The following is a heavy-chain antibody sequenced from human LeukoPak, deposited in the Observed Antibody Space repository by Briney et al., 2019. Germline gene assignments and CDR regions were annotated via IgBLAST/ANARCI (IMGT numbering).Heavy chain of an antibody. D-gene: IGHD4-17*01. J-gene: IGHJ4*02. Sequence: SETLSLTCTVSGGSISSYYWSWIRQPPGKGLEWIGYIYYSGSTNYNPSLKSRVTISVDTSKNQFSLKLSSVTAADTAVYYCARLGDYHGYWGQGTLVTVSS. V-gene: IGHV4-59*01. CDR2: IYYSGST. CDR3: ARLGDYHGY. CDR1: GGSISSYY.